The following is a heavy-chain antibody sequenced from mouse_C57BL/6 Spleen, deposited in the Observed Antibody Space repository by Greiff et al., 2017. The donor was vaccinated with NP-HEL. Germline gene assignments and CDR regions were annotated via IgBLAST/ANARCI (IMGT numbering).Heavy chain of an antibody. V-gene: IGHV1-22*01. D-gene: IGHD1-1*01. Sequence: EVQLHQSGPELVKPGASVKMSCKASGYTFTDYNMHWVKQSHGKSLEWIGYINPNNGGTSYNQKFKGKATLTVNKSSSTAYMELRSLTSEDSAVYDCARELLRRDYAMDDWGQGTSVTVAS. CDR2: INPNNGGT. CDR3: ARELLRRDYAMDD. J-gene: IGHJ4*01. CDR1: GYTFTDYN.